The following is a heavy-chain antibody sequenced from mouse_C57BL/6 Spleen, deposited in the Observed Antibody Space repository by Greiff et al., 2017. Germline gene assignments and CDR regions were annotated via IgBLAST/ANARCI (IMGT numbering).Heavy chain of an antibody. J-gene: IGHJ4*01. V-gene: IGHV5-16*01. CDR1: GFTFSDYY. Sequence: EVQLVESEAGLVQPGSSMKLSCTASGFTFSDYYMAWVRQVPEKGLEWVANINYDGSSTYYLDSLKNRFIISTDNAKNILYLQMSSLKSADTAAYDCARTGHYYGSSYAMDYWGQGTSVTVSS. D-gene: IGHD1-1*01. CDR3: ARTGHYYGSSYAMDY. CDR2: INYDGSST.